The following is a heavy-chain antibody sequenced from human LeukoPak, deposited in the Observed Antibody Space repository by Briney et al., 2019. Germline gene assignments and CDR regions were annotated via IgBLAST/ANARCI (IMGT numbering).Heavy chain of an antibody. CDR1: GFTFSSHW. D-gene: IGHD3-22*01. J-gene: IGHJ4*02. Sequence: GGSLRLSCAASGFTFSSHWMTWVRQAPGKGLELVANIKQGGSDIYYVDSVKGRFTISRVDAKNSLYLQMSSLRAEDTAVYYCARGPNFGYYVDFLDYWGQGALVTVSS. CDR3: ARGPNFGYYVDFLDY. V-gene: IGHV3-7*02. CDR2: IKQGGSDI.